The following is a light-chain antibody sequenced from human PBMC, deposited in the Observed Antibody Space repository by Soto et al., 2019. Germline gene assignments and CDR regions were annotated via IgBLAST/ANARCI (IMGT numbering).Light chain of an antibody. CDR1: SGSVSTRNY. CDR2: NTN. CDR3: VLFGGSGIHGV. Sequence: QTVVTQEPSFSVSPGRTVTLTCGLSSGSVSTRNYPSWYQQIPGQAPRTLIYNTNTRSSGVPDRFSGSILGNKAALTITGAQAEVESDYYSVLFGGSGIHGVFGGGTKVTVL. J-gene: IGLJ3*02. V-gene: IGLV8-61*01.